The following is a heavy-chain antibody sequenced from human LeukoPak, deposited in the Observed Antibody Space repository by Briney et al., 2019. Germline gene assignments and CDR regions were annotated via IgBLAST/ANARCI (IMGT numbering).Heavy chain of an antibody. J-gene: IGHJ5*02. CDR1: GFSFSDYY. Sequence: GGSLRLSCAASGFSFSDYYMSWIRQAPGKGLEWLSYINIGGTNTHYADSVKGRFTISRDNAKKSLYLELTNLRAEDTAVYYCATDGAGFNTWGQGVLVTVSS. V-gene: IGHV3-11*01. CDR3: ATDGAGFNT. CDR2: INIGGTNT.